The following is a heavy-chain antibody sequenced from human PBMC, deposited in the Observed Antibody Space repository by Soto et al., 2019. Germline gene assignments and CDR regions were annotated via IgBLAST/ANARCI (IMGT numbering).Heavy chain of an antibody. Sequence: QVQLQQWGAGLLKPSETLSLTCAVYGGSFSGYFWSWIRQPPGKGLEWVGEINHSGSTNSNPSLKHRVTISVDTSKNKFSLKLSSVTAADMARYYCTRGREVTVTDDRVAFDIWGQGTRVTVSS. D-gene: IGHD4-17*01. CDR1: GGSFSGYF. CDR2: INHSGST. CDR3: TRGREVTVTDDRVAFDI. V-gene: IGHV4-34*01. J-gene: IGHJ3*02.